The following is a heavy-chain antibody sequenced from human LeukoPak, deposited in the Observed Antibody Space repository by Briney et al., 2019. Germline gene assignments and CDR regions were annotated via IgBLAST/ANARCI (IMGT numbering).Heavy chain of an antibody. CDR1: GASITGHY. CDR3: ARHLGGGIYFDY. D-gene: IGHD3-16*01. Sequence: SETLSLTCTVSGASITGHYWSWLRQPPGKGLEWIGFIYYSGTTNYNPSLKSRVTISVDTSKNQFSLTLSSVTAADTAVYYCARHLGGGIYFDYWGQGTLATVSS. V-gene: IGHV4-59*08. J-gene: IGHJ4*02. CDR2: IYYSGTT.